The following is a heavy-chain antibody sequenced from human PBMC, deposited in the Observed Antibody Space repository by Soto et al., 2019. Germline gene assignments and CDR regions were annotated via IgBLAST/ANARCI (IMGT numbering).Heavy chain of an antibody. Sequence: ASVKVSCKASGYTFTSYGISWVRQAPGQGLEWMGWISAYNGNTNYAQKLQGRVTMTTDTSTSTAYMELRSLRSDDTAVYYCARNLPQIVLPTVSPFDPWGQGTLVTVSS. CDR1: GYTFTSYG. CDR3: ARNLPQIVLPTVSPFDP. CDR2: ISAYNGNT. V-gene: IGHV1-18*04. J-gene: IGHJ5*02. D-gene: IGHD2-15*01.